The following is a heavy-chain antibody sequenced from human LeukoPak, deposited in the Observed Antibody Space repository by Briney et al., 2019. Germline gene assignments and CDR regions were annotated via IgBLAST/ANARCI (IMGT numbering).Heavy chain of an antibody. J-gene: IGHJ4*02. CDR2: IYYSGST. CDR1: GGSFSGYY. D-gene: IGHD2-15*01. V-gene: IGHV4-34*09. Sequence: PSETLSLTCAVYGGSFSGYYWSWIRQPPGKGLEWIGYIYYSGSTYYNPSLKSRVTISVDTSKNQFSLKLSSVTAADTAVYYCARYDVVVVAVDYWGQGTLVTVSS. CDR3: ARYDVVVVAVDY.